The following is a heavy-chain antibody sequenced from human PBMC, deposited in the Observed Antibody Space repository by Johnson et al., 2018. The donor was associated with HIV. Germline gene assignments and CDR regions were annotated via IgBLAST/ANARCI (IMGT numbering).Heavy chain of an antibody. D-gene: IGHD3-3*01. J-gene: IGHJ3*01. CDR1: GFTFSSYG. CDR3: AKVEAVVWPLRGDAFGF. CDR2: ISYDGSNK. V-gene: IGHV3-30*18. Sequence: QVQLVESGGGVVQPGRSLRLSCAASGFTFSSYGMHWVRQAPGKGLEWVAVISYDGSNKYYADSVKGRFTISRDNSKHTLYLQMNSLRAEDTAVYYCAKVEAVVWPLRGDAFGFWGQGTMVTVSS.